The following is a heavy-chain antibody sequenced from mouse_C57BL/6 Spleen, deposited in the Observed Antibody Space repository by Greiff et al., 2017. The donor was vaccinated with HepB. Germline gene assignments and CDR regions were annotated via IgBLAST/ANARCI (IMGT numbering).Heavy chain of an antibody. CDR3: AREENYYGSSHWYFDV. V-gene: IGHV1-85*01. J-gene: IGHJ1*03. CDR1: GYTFTSYD. CDR2: IYPRDGST. D-gene: IGHD1-1*01. Sequence: VQLQQPGPELVKPGASVKLSCKASGYTFTSYDINWVKQRPGQGLEWIGWIYPRDGSTKYNEKFKGKATLTVDTSSSTAYMELHSLTSEDSAVYFCAREENYYGSSHWYFDVWGTGTTVTVSS.